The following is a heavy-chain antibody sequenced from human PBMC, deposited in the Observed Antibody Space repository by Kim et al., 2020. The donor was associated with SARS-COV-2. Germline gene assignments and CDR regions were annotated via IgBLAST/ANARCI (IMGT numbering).Heavy chain of an antibody. CDR1: GFTFSSYS. V-gene: IGHV3-21*01. J-gene: IGHJ4*02. CDR3: ASHNSMAYYYDSSGTLDY. Sequence: GGSLRLSCAASGFTFSSYSMNWVRQAPGKGLEWVSSISSSSSYIYYADSVKGRFTISRDNAKNSLYLQMNSLRAEDTAVYYCASHNSMAYYYDSSGTLDYWGQGTLVTVSS. CDR2: ISSSSSYI. D-gene: IGHD3-22*01.